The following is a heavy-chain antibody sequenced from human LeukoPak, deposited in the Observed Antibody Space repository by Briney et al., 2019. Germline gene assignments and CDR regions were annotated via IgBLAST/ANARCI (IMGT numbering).Heavy chain of an antibody. CDR2: INQAGSDR. D-gene: IGHD5-12*01. Sequence: PGGSLRLSGAASGFTFSGHWMSWVRQAPGKGLEWVANINQAGSDRYYVDSVEGRFTISRDNAKNSLYLQMNSLRAEDTAVYFCARLPFSGYAYFDYWGQGTLVTVSS. J-gene: IGHJ4*02. CDR1: GFTFSGHW. V-gene: IGHV3-7*01. CDR3: ARLPFSGYAYFDY.